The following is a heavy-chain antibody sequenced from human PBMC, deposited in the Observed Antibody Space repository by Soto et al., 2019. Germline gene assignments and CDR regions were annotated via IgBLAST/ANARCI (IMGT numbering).Heavy chain of an antibody. D-gene: IGHD2-21*02. Sequence: QVQLVQSGAEVKKPASLLKVSCKASGATYSPFIAYAISWLRQAPGQGLEWMGSIIPLGSSQHYAEGFQGRATTSADSSTLTVSLELTDLTSDDAAVYFCARSRDRCGGDCYSVYAAFDLWGQGTAVTVSS. CDR1: GATYSPFIAYA. CDR2: IIPLGSSQ. J-gene: IGHJ3*01. CDR3: ARSRDRCGGDCYSVYAAFDL. V-gene: IGHV1-69*04.